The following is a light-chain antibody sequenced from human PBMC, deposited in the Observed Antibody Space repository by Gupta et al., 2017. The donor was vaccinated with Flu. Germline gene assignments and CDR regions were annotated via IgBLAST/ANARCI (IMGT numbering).Light chain of an antibody. V-gene: IGLV3-25*02. J-gene: IGLJ3*02. CDR1: ALPKQY. CDR3: QSEDRTGTSGV. CDR2: KDT. Sequence: SYELTQPLSVSVSPGQTATITCSGDALPKQYAYWYQQTPGQAPVWLIYKDTERPSGIPERFSSSDSGTTVTLTISGVQADDEADYYCQSEDRTGTSGVFGGGTKLTVL.